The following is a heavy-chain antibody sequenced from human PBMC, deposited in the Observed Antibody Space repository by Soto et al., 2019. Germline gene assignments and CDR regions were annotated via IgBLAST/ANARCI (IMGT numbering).Heavy chain of an antibody. D-gene: IGHD6-13*01. J-gene: IGHJ4*02. V-gene: IGHV6-1*01. Sequence: SQTLSLTCAISGDSVSSNSAAWNWIRQSPSRGLEWLGRTYYRSKWYNDYAVSVKSRIAINPDTSKNQFSLQLNSVTPEDTAVYYCARGDSSSWVPTPSFDYWGQGTLVTVSS. CDR1: GDSVSSNSAA. CDR2: TYYRSKWYN. CDR3: ARGDSSSWVPTPSFDY.